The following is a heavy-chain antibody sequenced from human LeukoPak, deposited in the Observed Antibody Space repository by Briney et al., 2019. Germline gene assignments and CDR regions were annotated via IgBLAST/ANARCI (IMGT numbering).Heavy chain of an antibody. J-gene: IGHJ6*04. D-gene: IGHD3-10*02. CDR1: GFIFSSCG. Sequence: GGSLRLSCAASGFIFSSCGMSWVRQAPGKGLERVSYISISSGTIYYADSVKGRFTISRDNAKNSLYLQMNSLRAEDTAVYYCAELGITMIGGVWGKGTTVTISS. CDR3: AELGITMIGGV. CDR2: ISISSGTI. V-gene: IGHV3-48*01.